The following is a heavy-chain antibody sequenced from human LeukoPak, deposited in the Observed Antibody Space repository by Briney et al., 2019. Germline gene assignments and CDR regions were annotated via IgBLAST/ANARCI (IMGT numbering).Heavy chain of an antibody. CDR3: ARDSMVRGVIVPFDP. J-gene: IGHJ5*02. CDR1: GFTFSSYW. Sequence: PGGSLRLSCAASGFTFSSYWMSWVRQAPGKGLEWVANIKQDGSEKYYVDSVKGRFTISRDNAKNSLYLQMNSLRAEDTAVYYCARDSMVRGVIVPFDPWGQGTLVTVSS. V-gene: IGHV3-7*03. CDR2: IKQDGSEK. D-gene: IGHD3-10*01.